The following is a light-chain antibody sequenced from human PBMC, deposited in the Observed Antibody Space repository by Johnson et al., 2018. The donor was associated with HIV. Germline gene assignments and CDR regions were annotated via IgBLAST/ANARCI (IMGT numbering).Light chain of an antibody. CDR3: GTWDSSLRGGV. V-gene: IGLV1-51*01. CDR2: DNK. CDR1: SSNIGNNY. Sequence: QSVLTQPPSVSAAPGQKVTISCSGSSSNIGNNYVSWYQQLPGTAPKLLIYDNKKRPSGISDRFSGSKSGTSATLGITGLQTGDEADYYCGTWDSSLRGGVFGTGTKVTVL. J-gene: IGLJ1*01.